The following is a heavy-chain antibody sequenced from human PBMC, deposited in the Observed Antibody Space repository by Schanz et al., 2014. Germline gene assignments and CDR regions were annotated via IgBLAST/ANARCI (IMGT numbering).Heavy chain of an antibody. CDR3: ARLPVGYGSGIWDV. V-gene: IGHV3-48*01. D-gene: IGHD3-10*01. CDR1: GFTFSRYS. CDR2: ISSSGTTI. J-gene: IGHJ6*02. Sequence: LQLVESGGGVVQFGRSLRLSCVASGFTFSRYSMNWLRQAPGKGLEWVSYISSSGTTIYYADSVKGRFTISRDNAKNSLFLQMNSLRVEDTAVYYCARLPVGYGSGIWDVWGQGTSVNVSS.